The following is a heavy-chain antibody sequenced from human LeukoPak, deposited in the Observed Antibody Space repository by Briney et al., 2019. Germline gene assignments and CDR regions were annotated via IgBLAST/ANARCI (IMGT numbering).Heavy chain of an antibody. CDR1: GYTFTSYA. V-gene: IGHV1-3*01. D-gene: IGHD2-2*01. CDR3: ARVPPYCSSTSCYGGGPFDY. Sequence: ASVKVSCKASGYTFTSYAMHWVRQAPGQRLEWMGWINAGNGNTKYSQKFQGRVTITRDTSASTAYMELSSLRSEDTAVYYCARVPPYCSSTSCYGGGPFDYWAQGTLVTVSS. CDR2: INAGNGNT. J-gene: IGHJ4*02.